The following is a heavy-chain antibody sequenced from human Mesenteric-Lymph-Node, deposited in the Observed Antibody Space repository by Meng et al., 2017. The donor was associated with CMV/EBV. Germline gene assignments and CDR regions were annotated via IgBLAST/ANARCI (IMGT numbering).Heavy chain of an antibody. J-gene: IGHJ6*02. CDR1: GGSISSYY. CDR3: AREDSYYAMDV. V-gene: IGHV4-59*01. Sequence: GSLRLSCTVSGGSISSYYWSWIRQPPGKGLEWIGYIYYSGSTNYNPSLKSRVTISVDTSKNQFSLTVSSVTAADTAVYYCAREDSYYAMDVWGQGTTVTVSS. CDR2: IYYSGST.